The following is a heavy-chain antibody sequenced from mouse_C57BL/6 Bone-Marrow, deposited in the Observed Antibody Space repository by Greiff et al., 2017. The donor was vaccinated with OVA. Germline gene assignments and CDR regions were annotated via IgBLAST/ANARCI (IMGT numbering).Heavy chain of an antibody. J-gene: IGHJ2*01. CDR3: ARSLSYYFDY. V-gene: IGHV5-6*01. Sequence: EVQGVESGGGLVKPGGSLKLSCAASGFTFSSYGMSWVRQTPDKRLEWVATISSGGSYTYYPDSVKGRFTISRDNAKNTLYLQMSSLKSEDTAMYYCARSLSYYFDYWGQGTTLTVSS. CDR1: GFTFSSYG. CDR2: ISSGGSYT. D-gene: IGHD6-5*01.